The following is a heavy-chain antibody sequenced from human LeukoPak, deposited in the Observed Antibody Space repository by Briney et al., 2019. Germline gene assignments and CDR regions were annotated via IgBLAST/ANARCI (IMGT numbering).Heavy chain of an antibody. CDR1: GGSISTRGHY. CDR3: ARLRGYSYGFLDC. J-gene: IGHJ4*02. Sequence: SETLSLTCTVSGGSISTRGHYWGWIRQPPGKGLEWIGSMYYSGSTYYNSSLKSRVTISIDTSKNQISLKLTSVTAADTAIYYCARLRGYSYGFLDCWGQGTLVTVSS. CDR2: MYYSGST. D-gene: IGHD5-18*01. V-gene: IGHV4-39*01.